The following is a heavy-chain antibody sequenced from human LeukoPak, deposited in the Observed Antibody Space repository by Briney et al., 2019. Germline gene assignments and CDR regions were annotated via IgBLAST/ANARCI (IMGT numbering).Heavy chain of an antibody. CDR2: NSGST. V-gene: IGHV4-59*01. J-gene: IGHJ6*03. D-gene: IGHD3-10*01. CDR3: ARGTPGSSYYYYYYMDV. CDR1: GGSISSYY. Sequence: PSETLSLTCTVSGGSISSYYWSWIRQPPGKGLEWIGYNSGSTNYNPSLKSRVTISVDTSKNQFSLKRSSVTAADTAVYYCARGTPGSSYYYYYYMDVWGKGTTVTVSS.